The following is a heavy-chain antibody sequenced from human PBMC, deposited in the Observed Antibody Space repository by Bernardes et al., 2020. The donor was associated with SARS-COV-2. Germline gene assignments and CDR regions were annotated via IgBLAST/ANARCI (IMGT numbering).Heavy chain of an antibody. D-gene: IGHD2-21*01. Sequence: GRSLRLSCAASGFSFSYYGMHWVRQAPGKGLEWVTIISDDGNKKRYADSVQGRFTISRDNSKKTVYLQMNNLRNEDTAVYYCAKAIATMGYYIDNWGQGTLVSVSS. V-gene: IGHV3-30*18. CDR1: GFSFSYYG. CDR3: AKAIATMGYYIDN. CDR2: ISDDGNKK. J-gene: IGHJ4*02.